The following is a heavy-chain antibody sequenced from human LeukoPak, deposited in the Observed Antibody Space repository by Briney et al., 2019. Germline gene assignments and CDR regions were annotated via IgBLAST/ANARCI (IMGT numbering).Heavy chain of an antibody. CDR3: ARDALGWFDP. CDR1: GGSISGYY. CDR2: MYTSGST. V-gene: IGHV4-4*07. J-gene: IGHJ5*02. Sequence: SETLSLTCTVSGGSISGYYWSWIRQPAGKGLEWIGRMYTSGSTYYNPSLKSRVTISVDTSKNQFSLKLSSVTAADTAVYYCARDALGWFDPWGQGTLVTVSS.